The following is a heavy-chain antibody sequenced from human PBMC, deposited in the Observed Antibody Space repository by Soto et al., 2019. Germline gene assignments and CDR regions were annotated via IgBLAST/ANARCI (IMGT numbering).Heavy chain of an antibody. CDR1: GFTFSSYA. V-gene: IGHV3-23*01. J-gene: IGHJ5*02. Sequence: GGSLRLSCAASGFTFSSYAMSWVRQAPGKXLEWVSAISGSGGSTYYADSVKGQFTISRDNSKNTLYLQMNSLRAEDTAVYYCAKAGYYDSSGYYYDWFDPWGQGALVTVSS. CDR2: ISGSGGST. D-gene: IGHD3-22*01. CDR3: AKAGYYDSSGYYYDWFDP.